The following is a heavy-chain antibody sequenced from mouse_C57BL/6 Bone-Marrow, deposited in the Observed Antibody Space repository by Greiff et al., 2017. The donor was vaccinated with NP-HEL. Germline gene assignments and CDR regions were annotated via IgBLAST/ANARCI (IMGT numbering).Heavy chain of an antibody. V-gene: IGHV1-9*01. CDR2: ILPGSGST. CDR3: ARRTYYSNLYFDY. J-gene: IGHJ2*01. D-gene: IGHD2-5*01. Sequence: QVQLQQSGAELMKPGASVKLSFNSSFSPFPGSWLACLPPLPCHCLSWIGVILPGSGSTNYNEKFKGKATFTADTSSNTAYMQLSSLTTEDSAIYYCARRTYYSNLYFDYWGQGTTLTVSS. CDR1: FSPFPGSW.